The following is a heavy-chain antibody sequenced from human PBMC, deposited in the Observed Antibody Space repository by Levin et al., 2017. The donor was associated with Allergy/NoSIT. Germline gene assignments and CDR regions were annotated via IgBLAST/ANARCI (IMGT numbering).Heavy chain of an antibody. CDR2: INPNSGGT. D-gene: IGHD5-18*01. CDR3: ARGDTAMVTGDFDY. J-gene: IGHJ4*02. V-gene: IGHV1-2*02. CDR1: GYTFTGYY. Sequence: PGESLKISCKASGYTFTGYYMHWVRQAPGQGLEWMGWINPNSGGTNYAQKFQGRVTMTRDTSISTAYMELSRLRSDDTAVYYCARGDTAMVTGDFDYWGQGTLVTVSS.